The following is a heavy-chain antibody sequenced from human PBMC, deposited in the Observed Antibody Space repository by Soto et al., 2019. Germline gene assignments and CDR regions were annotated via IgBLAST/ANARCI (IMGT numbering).Heavy chain of an antibody. V-gene: IGHV3-23*01. CDR3: ARPPLYSSGGYFDT. J-gene: IGHJ4*02. Sequence: GGSLRLSCAASGFTFSDHGMTWDRQAPGKGLEWVSSITNDAGRTFYADSVKGRFTVSRDRATNTLYLQMTSLTVEDTAVYFCARPPLYSSGGYFDTWGQGTLVTVSS. CDR2: ITNDAGRT. CDR1: GFTFSDHG. D-gene: IGHD6-19*01.